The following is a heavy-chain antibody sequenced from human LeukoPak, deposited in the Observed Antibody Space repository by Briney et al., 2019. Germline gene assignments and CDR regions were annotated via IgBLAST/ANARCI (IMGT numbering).Heavy chain of an antibody. CDR1: GYTLTELS. Sequence: GASVKVSCKVSGYTLTELSMHWVRQAPGKGLEWMGGFDPEDGETIYAQKFQGRVTMTEDTFTDTAYMELSSLRSEDTAVYYCATGYDSSGPNTPAARDHYYYYGMDVWGQGTTVTVSS. CDR3: ATGYDSSGPNTPAARDHYYYYGMDV. D-gene: IGHD3-22*01. CDR2: FDPEDGET. V-gene: IGHV1-24*01. J-gene: IGHJ6*02.